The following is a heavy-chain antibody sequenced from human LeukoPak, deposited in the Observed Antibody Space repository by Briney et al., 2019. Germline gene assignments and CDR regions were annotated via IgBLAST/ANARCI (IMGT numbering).Heavy chain of an antibody. Sequence: ASVKVSCKASGYTFNNYGISWVRRAPGQGLEWMGRISAYNGNTNYAQKVQGRVTMTTDTSTSTTYMEVRGLRSDDTAVYYCARDSADCSGGSCYSAEYFHHWGQGTLVTVSS. J-gene: IGHJ1*01. CDR2: ISAYNGNT. CDR1: GYTFNNYG. D-gene: IGHD2-15*01. CDR3: ARDSADCSGGSCYSAEYFHH. V-gene: IGHV1-18*01.